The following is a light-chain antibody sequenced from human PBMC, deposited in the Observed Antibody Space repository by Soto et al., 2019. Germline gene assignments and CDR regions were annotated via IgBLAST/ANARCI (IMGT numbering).Light chain of an antibody. Sequence: DIQMTQSPSSLSASVGDRVTITCRASQSISSYLNWYQQKPGKAPNLLIYAASSLQSGVPSRFSGSGAGTDFTLTISSLQPEDFATYYCQQYNSYSPWTFGQGTKVEIK. CDR3: QQYNSYSPWT. CDR1: QSISSY. V-gene: IGKV1-39*01. CDR2: AAS. J-gene: IGKJ1*01.